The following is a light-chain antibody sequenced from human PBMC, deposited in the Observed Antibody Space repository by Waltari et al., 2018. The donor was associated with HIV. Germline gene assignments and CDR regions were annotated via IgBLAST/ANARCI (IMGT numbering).Light chain of an antibody. CDR3: QAADSSGTYWV. CDR2: KDS. Sequence: SYELTQPPSVSVSPGQTARITCSGDALPQQYAYWYQQKPGQALVLVIYKDSERPSGIPERFSGSSSGTTVTLTISGVQAEDEADYYCQAADSSGTYWVFGGGTKLTVL. J-gene: IGLJ3*02. CDR1: ALPQQY. V-gene: IGLV3-25*03.